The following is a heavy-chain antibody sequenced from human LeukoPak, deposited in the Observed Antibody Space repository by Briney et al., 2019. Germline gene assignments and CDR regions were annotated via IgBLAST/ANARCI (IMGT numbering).Heavy chain of an antibody. CDR2: IYYSGST. CDR1: GGSISSYY. CDR3: ARLSGGSYSFDY. V-gene: IGHV4-59*08. Sequence: SSETLSLTCTVSGGSISSYYWSWIRQPPGKGLEWIGYIYYSGSTNYNPSLKSRVTISVDTSKNQFSLKLSSVTAADTAVYYCARLSGGSYSFDYWGQGTLVTVSS. J-gene: IGHJ4*02. D-gene: IGHD1-26*01.